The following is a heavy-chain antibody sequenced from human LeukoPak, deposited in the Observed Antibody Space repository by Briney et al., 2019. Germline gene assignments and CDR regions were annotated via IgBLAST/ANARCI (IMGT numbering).Heavy chain of an antibody. CDR3: ARVYGSYGLQYGYSSSWYSTENYYYYYMDV. CDR2: IYHSGST. D-gene: IGHD6-13*01. J-gene: IGHJ6*03. V-gene: IGHV4-38-2*01. Sequence: SETLSLTCAVYGYSISSGYYWGWIRQPPGKGLEWIGSIYHSGSTYYNPSLKSRVTISVDTSKNQFSLKLSSVTAADTAVYYCARVYGSYGLQYGYSSSWYSTENYYYYYMDVWGKGTTVTVSS. CDR1: GYSISSGYY.